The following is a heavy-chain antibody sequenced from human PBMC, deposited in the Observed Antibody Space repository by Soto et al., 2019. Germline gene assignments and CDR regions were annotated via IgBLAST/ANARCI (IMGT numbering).Heavy chain of an antibody. D-gene: IGHD3-10*01. CDR1: GFTFSSYW. CDR2: INSDGSST. Sequence: VGSLRLSCAASGFTFSSYWMHWVRQAPGKGLVWVSRINSDGSSTSYADSVKGRFTISRDNAKNTLYLQMNSLRAEDTAVYYYARAAAFGELLIAYYYGMDVWGQGTTVTVSS. CDR3: ARAAAFGELLIAYYYGMDV. J-gene: IGHJ6*02. V-gene: IGHV3-74*01.